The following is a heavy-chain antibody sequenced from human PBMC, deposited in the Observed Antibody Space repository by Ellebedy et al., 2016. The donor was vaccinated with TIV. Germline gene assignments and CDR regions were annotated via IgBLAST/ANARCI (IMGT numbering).Heavy chain of an antibody. CDR2: INHSGST. D-gene: IGHD3-10*01. CDR1: GGSISSGGYY. CDR3: ARLSMVRGNYYYYGMDV. Sequence: SETLSLTXTVSGGSISSGGYYWSWIRQPPGKGLEWIGEINHSGSTNYNPSLKSRVTISVDTSKNQFSLKLSSVTAADTAVYYCARLSMVRGNYYYYGMDVWGQGTTVTVSS. J-gene: IGHJ6*02. V-gene: IGHV4-39*07.